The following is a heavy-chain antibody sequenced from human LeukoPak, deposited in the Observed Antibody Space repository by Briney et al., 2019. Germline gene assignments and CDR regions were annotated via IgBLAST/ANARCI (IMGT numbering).Heavy chain of an antibody. D-gene: IGHD3-16*01. CDR3: ARGGGWFDP. CDR2: IYQGGTT. Sequence: SQTLSLTCAVSGGSISSGGYSWNWIRQPPGKGLEWIGYIYQGGTTYYNPSLMSRVTVSLDRSRNQFSLKLNPVTAADTAVYYWARGGGWFDPWGQGTLVTVSS. J-gene: IGHJ5*02. CDR1: GGSISSGGYS. V-gene: IGHV4-30-2*01.